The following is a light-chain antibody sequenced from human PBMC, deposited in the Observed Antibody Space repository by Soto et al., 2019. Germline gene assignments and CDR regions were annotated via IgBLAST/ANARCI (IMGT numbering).Light chain of an antibody. Sequence: QSVLTQPASVSGSPGQSIAIPCTGSGRDVGAYNFVSWYQQHPGKAPKLMIYEVNNRPSGVSNRFSGSKSGNTASLTISGLQAEDEAEYYCFSYTSSTTYVFGSGTKLTVL. J-gene: IGLJ1*01. CDR1: GRDVGAYNF. V-gene: IGLV2-14*01. CDR3: FSYTSSTTYV. CDR2: EVN.